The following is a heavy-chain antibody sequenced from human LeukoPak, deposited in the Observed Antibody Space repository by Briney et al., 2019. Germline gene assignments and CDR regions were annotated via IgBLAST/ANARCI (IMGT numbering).Heavy chain of an antibody. J-gene: IGHJ4*02. Sequence: KSSETLSLTCTVSGGSISSSSYYWGWIRQPPGEGLEWIGEIHPRGTIDYNPSLKSRVTISGDTSKNQFSLKLTSVTAADTAVYYCARGIDRSKIAYWGQGTLVTVSS. CDR1: GGSISSSSYY. CDR2: IHPRGTI. CDR3: ARGIDRSKIAY. V-gene: IGHV4-39*07. D-gene: IGHD3-22*01.